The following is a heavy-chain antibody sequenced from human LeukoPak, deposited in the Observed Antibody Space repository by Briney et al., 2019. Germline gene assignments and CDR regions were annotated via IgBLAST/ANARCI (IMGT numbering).Heavy chain of an antibody. J-gene: IGHJ6*03. CDR3: AGDGGLRFLAGYMDV. V-gene: IGHV1-8*01. D-gene: IGHD3-3*01. CDR1: GYTFTSYD. Sequence: ASVKVSCKASGYTFTSYDINWVRQATGQGLEWMGWMNPNSGNTGYAQKFQGRVTMTRNTSISTAYMELSSLRSEDTAVYYCAGDGGLRFLAGYMDVWGKGTTVTVSS. CDR2: MNPNSGNT.